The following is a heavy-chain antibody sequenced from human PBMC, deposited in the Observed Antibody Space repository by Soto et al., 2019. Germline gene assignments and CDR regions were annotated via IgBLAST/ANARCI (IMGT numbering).Heavy chain of an antibody. Sequence: GGSLRLSCAASGFTFSSYAMSWVRQAPGKGLEWVSAISGSGGSTYYADSVKGRFTTSRDNSKNTLYLQMNSLRAEDTAVYYCAKVAGYSYGYIWQDYFDYWGQGTLVTVSS. CDR3: AKVAGYSYGYIWQDYFDY. CDR1: GFTFSSYA. D-gene: IGHD5-18*01. CDR2: ISGSGGST. V-gene: IGHV3-23*01. J-gene: IGHJ4*02.